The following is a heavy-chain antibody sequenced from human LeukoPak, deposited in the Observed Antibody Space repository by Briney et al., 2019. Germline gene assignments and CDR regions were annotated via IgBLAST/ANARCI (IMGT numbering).Heavy chain of an antibody. CDR3: ARHLTKVYDSSGYEDY. V-gene: IGHV4-39*01. D-gene: IGHD3-22*01. Sequence: PSETLSLTCTVSGGSISSSSYYWGWIRQPPGKGLEWIGSIYYSGSTYYNPSLKGRVTISVDTSKNQFSLKLSSVTAADTAVYYCARHLTKVYDSSGYEDYWGQGTLVTVSS. CDR2: IYYSGST. J-gene: IGHJ4*02. CDR1: GGSISSSSYY.